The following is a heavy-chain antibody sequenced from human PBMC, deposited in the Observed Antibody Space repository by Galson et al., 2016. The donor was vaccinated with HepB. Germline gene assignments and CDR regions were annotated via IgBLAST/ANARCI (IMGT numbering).Heavy chain of an antibody. CDR2: ISSSRSTI. D-gene: IGHD3-9*01. J-gene: IGHJ6*02. CDR3: ARDRYDILTGYYHGMDV. V-gene: IGHV3-48*04. CDR1: GFTLSTHS. Sequence: SLRLSCAASGFTLSTHSMNWVRQAPGKGLEWLSYISSSRSTIYYADSVQGRFTISRDNAKHSVHLQMNSLRAEDTAVYYCARDRYDILTGYYHGMDVWGQGTTVTVS.